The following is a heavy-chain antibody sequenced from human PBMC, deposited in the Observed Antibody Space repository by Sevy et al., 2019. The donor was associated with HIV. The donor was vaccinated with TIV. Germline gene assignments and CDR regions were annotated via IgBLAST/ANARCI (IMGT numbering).Heavy chain of an antibody. CDR1: GFTFNTHA. J-gene: IGHJ4*02. Sequence: GGSLRLSCAASGFTFNTHAMTWVRQAPGKGLEWVAVIWTEGDDESYADSVRGRFTISRENSKNTLYLQMNSLRSEDTAVYYCATEYSNGFDYWGQGTRVTVSS. D-gene: IGHD4-4*01. CDR2: IWTEGDDE. CDR3: ATEYSNGFDY. V-gene: IGHV3-33*08.